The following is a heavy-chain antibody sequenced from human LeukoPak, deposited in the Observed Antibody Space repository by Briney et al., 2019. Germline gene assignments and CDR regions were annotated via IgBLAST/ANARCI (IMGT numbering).Heavy chain of an antibody. D-gene: IGHD1-20*01. J-gene: IGHJ4*02. Sequence: GGSLRLSCAASGFTFGSYAMHWVRQAPGKGLEWVAVISYDGSNKYYADSVKGRFTISRDNSKNTLYLQMNSLRAEDTAVYYCARSFDNWNDYFDYWGQGTLVTVSS. CDR3: ARSFDNWNDYFDY. CDR1: GFTFGSYA. CDR2: ISYDGSNK. V-gene: IGHV3-30*04.